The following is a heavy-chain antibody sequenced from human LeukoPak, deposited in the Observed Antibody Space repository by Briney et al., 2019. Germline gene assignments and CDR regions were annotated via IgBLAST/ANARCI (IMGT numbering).Heavy chain of an antibody. J-gene: IGHJ4*02. CDR3: ARVGYSSSYFDY. D-gene: IGHD6-13*01. V-gene: IGHV1-69*04. Sequence: SVKVSCKASGGTFSSYAISWVRQAPGQGLEWMGRIIPILGIASYAQKFQGRVTITADKSTSTAYMELSSLRSEDTAMYYCARVGYSSSYFDYWGQGTLVTVSS. CDR1: GGTFSSYA. CDR2: IIPILGIA.